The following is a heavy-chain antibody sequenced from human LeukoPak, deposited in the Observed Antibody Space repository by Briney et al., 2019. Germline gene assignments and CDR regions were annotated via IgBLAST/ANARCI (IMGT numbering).Heavy chain of an antibody. CDR1: GFTFSTYA. D-gene: IGHD5-12*01. Sequence: AGGSLRLSCAASGFTFSTYAMSWVRQAPGKGLEWVSTIRGSGGSNTYYIDSVKGRFTISRDNSKNTLYLQMNSLRAEDTAVYYCAKGDLRPSPDYWGQGTLVTVSS. J-gene: IGHJ4*02. CDR3: AKGDLRPSPDY. CDR2: IRGSGGSNT. V-gene: IGHV3-23*01.